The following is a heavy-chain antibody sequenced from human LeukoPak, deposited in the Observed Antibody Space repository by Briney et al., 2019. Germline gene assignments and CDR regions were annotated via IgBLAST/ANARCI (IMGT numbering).Heavy chain of an antibody. CDR1: GGSISSSSYY. CDR2: INHSGST. J-gene: IGHJ1*01. V-gene: IGHV4-39*07. CDR3: ARGLRGYYDSIEYFQD. Sequence: PSETLSLTCTVSGGSISSSSYYWGWIRQPPGKGLEWIGEINHSGSTNYNPSLKSRVSISVDTSKNQFSLKLSSVTAADTAVYYCARGLRGYYDSIEYFQDWGQGTLVTVSS. D-gene: IGHD3-22*01.